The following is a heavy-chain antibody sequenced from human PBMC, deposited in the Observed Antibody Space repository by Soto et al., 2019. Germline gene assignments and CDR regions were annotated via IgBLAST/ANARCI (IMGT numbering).Heavy chain of an antibody. CDR1: GVTFTNDI. D-gene: IGHD5-12*01. Sequence: QVQLVQSGAEVKKPGSSVKVSCKASGVTFTNDIITWVRQAPGQGLEWMGRNIPLLDIANYAQKFQGRVTITADKSTSTAYMELNSLRSEDTAVYYCVRDSPIGSTYSGYDGIDYWGQGTLVTVSS. V-gene: IGHV1-69*08. CDR3: VRDSPIGSTYSGYDGIDY. CDR2: NIPLLDIA. J-gene: IGHJ4*02.